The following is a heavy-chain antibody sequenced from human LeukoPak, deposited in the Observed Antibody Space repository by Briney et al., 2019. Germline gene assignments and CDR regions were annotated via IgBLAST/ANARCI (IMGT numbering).Heavy chain of an antibody. CDR1: GFTFSSYW. D-gene: IGHD3-3*01. J-gene: IGHJ4*02. Sequence: GGSLRLSCAASGFTFSSYWMHWVRQAPGKGLVWVSRINSDGSSTSYADSVKGRFTISRDNAKNTLYLQMNSLRAEDTAVYYCARDLNLYYDFWSGYTIGYWGQETLVTVSS. CDR2: INSDGSST. V-gene: IGHV3-74*01. CDR3: ARDLNLYYDFWSGYTIGY.